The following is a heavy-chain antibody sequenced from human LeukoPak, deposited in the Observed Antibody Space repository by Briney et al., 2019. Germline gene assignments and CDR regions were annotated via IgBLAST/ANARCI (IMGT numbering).Heavy chain of an antibody. CDR3: AGRISPNWFDP. CDR2: IYYSGTS. Sequence: SETLSLTCTVSGGSISSGGYYWTWIRQHPGKGLEWIGYIYYSGTSYYNPSLKSRITISVDKSKNQFSLKLSSVTAADTAVYYCAGRISPNWFDPWGQGTLVTVSS. V-gene: IGHV4-31*03. J-gene: IGHJ5*02. D-gene: IGHD3-3*02. CDR1: GGSISSGGYY.